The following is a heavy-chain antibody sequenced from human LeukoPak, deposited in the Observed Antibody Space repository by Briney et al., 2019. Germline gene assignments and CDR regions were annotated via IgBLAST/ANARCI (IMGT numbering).Heavy chain of an antibody. CDR1: GFTFSNYF. CDR3: AMMDSDYYFNY. J-gene: IGHJ4*02. D-gene: IGHD3-22*01. CDR2: IKTDGSNA. V-gene: IGHV3-74*01. Sequence: PGGSLRLSCAASGFTFSNYFMHWVRQAPGKGLVWVSRIKTDGSNATYADSVKGRFSISRDHSKNTMYLQMNSLRADDTAVYYCAMMDSDYYFNYWGQGTLVTVSS.